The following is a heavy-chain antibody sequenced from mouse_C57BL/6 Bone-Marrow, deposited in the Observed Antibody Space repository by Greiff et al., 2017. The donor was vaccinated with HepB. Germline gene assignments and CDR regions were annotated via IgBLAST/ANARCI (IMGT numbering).Heavy chain of an antibody. CDR3: ARVGPAWYFDV. J-gene: IGHJ1*03. Sequence: QVQLKEPGAELVKPGASVKLSCKASGYTFTSYWMHWVKQRPGQGLEWIGMIHPNSGSTNYNEKFKSKATLTVDKSSSTAYMQLSSLTSEDSAVYYCARVGPAWYFDVWGTGTTVSVSS. CDR1: GYTFTSYW. CDR2: IHPNSGST. V-gene: IGHV1-64*01.